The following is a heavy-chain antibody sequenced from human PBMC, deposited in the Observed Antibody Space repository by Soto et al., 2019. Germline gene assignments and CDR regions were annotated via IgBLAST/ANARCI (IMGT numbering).Heavy chain of an antibody. CDR3: ARQVSGGELDY. V-gene: IGHV3-33*01. CDR1: GFTFSSYG. Sequence: QVQLVESGGGVVQPGRSLRLSCAASGFTFSSYGMHWVRQAPGKGLEWVAVIWYDGSNKYYADSVKGRFTISRDNSKNTLYLQMNRLRAEDTAVYYCARQVSGGELDYWGQGTLVTVSS. D-gene: IGHD2-21*01. CDR2: IWYDGSNK. J-gene: IGHJ4*02.